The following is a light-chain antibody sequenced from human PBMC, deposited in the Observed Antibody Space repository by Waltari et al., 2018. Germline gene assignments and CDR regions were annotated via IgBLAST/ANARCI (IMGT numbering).Light chain of an antibody. CDR3: HQSNDLPWT. V-gene: IGKV4-1*01. CDR1: QSVLARSNNKDY. CDR2: WAS. J-gene: IGKJ1*01. Sequence: DIGMSQSPYSLAVGVGERATSNCKCSQSVLARSNNKDYLAWYQQQSGQPPKLLIYWASTRTSGVPAPFRGSGSGTDFTLTINTLQAEAVALYFCHQSNDLPWTFGPGTKVEIK.